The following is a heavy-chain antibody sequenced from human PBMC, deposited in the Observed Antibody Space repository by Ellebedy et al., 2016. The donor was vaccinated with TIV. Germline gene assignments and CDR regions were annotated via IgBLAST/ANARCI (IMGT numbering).Heavy chain of an antibody. CDR1: GFTFARSA. V-gene: IGHV1-58*01. J-gene: IGHJ3*02. Sequence: AASVKVSCKASGFTFARSAVQWVRQARGQRLEWIGWIVVGCGNTNYAQKFQERVTITSDMSTSTAYMQLSGLRSEDTAVYYCARAAGIKAPADAFDIWGQGTMVSVSS. CDR3: ARAAGIKAPADAFDI. D-gene: IGHD1-14*01. CDR2: IVVGCGNT.